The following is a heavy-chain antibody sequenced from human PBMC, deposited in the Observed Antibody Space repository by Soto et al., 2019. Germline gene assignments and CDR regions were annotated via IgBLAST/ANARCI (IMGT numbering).Heavy chain of an antibody. V-gene: IGHV3-30*14. CDR1: GFTFSSYA. CDR2: ISYDGSNK. J-gene: IGHJ6*02. CDR3: ARSYCGGDCYSNYYYYGMEV. D-gene: IGHD2-21*02. Sequence: GGSLRLSCAASGFTFSSYAMHWVRQAPGKGLEWVAVISYDGSNKYYADSVKGRFTISRDNSKDTLYLQMNSLRAEDTAVYYCARSYCGGDCYSNYYYYGMEVWGQGTTVTVSS.